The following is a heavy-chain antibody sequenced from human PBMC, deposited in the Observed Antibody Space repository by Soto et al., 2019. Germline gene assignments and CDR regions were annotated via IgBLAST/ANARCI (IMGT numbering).Heavy chain of an antibody. CDR1: GYSFIDAW. J-gene: IGHJ4*02. CDR2: IKSFADGGTT. V-gene: IGHV3-15*07. CDR3: SRRPKAEDIRVGSLDL. Sequence: EVKLVESGGGLVKPGGSLRLSCAASGYSFIDAWMNWVRQAPGKGLEWVGRIKSFADGGTTEYAAPVKGRFSISRDDSTFPVFLQMNSLQTEDTAVYYCSRRPKAEDIRVGSLDLWGRGTLVTVSA. D-gene: IGHD2-15*01.